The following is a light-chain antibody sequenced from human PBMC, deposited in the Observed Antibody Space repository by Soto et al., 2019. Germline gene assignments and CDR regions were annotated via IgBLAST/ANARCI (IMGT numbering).Light chain of an antibody. Sequence: QSALTQPASVSGSPGQSITISCTGTSSDVGGYKYVSWYQQDPGKAPKLIIYEVSNRPSGVSHRFSGSKSGNTASLTISGLQAEDETDYYCSSYGRFSTVVFGRGTKLTVL. CDR2: EVS. CDR3: SSYGRFSTVV. CDR1: SSDVGGYKY. V-gene: IGLV2-14*01. J-gene: IGLJ3*02.